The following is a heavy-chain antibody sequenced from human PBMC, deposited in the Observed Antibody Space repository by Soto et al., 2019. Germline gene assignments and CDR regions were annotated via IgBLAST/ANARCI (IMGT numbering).Heavy chain of an antibody. Sequence: PGGSLRLSCAASGFTFSSYHMNWVRQTPGKGLQWLSYISASSSTIFYADSVRGRFTISRDNAKNSLYLQMNSLRAEDTAVYYCARDDLVTSHFDNWGQGTLVTVSS. D-gene: IGHD2-15*01. CDR2: ISASSSTI. CDR1: GFTFSSYH. V-gene: IGHV3-48*01. J-gene: IGHJ4*02. CDR3: ARDDLVTSHFDN.